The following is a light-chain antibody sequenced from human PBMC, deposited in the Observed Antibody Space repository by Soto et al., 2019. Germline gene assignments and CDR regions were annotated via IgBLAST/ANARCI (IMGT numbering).Light chain of an antibody. J-gene: IGKJ5*01. Sequence: IVLTQSPGTLSLSPGERATLSCRASQSVSSYLAWYQQKPGQAPRLLIYAASTRATGISDRFSGSGSGTDFTLVISRLDPDDFAVYYCQHNGRSFGQGTRLEIK. CDR2: AAS. CDR3: QHNGRS. CDR1: QSVSSY. V-gene: IGKV3-20*01.